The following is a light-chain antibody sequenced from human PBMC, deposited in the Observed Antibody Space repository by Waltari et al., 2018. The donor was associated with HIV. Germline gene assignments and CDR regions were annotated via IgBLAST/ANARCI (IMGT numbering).Light chain of an antibody. V-gene: IGLV3-21*02. CDR1: NTGTKS. J-gene: IGLJ2*01. CDR2: DDY. Sequence: SYVLTQPPSVSVAPGQTASITCGGNNTGTKSVHWYQQTPGQAPVLVVYDDYDRPSGIPERFSGSNSGNMATLTISRVEAGDEAVYYCQVWDSSTEHPGVVFGGGTKLTVL. CDR3: QVWDSSTEHPGVV.